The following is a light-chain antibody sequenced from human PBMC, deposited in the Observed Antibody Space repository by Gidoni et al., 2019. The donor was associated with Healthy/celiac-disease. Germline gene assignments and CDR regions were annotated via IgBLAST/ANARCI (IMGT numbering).Light chain of an antibody. CDR1: QSVSSSY. CDR2: CAS. Sequence: ETVLTQSPGTLSLSPGERATLSCRASQSVSSSYLAWYQQKPGQAPRLRIYCASSRATGIPDRFSGSGSGTDFTLTISRLEPEDFAVYYCQQYGSSPWTFAQXTKVEIK. J-gene: IGKJ1*01. V-gene: IGKV3-20*01. CDR3: QQYGSSPWT.